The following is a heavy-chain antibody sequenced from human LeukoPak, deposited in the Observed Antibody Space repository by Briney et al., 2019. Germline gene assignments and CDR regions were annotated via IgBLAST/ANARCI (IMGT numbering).Heavy chain of an antibody. Sequence: ASVKVSCKASGYTFTGYYLHWVRQAPGQGLEWMGWINPNSGDTNYAQKFQGRVTMTRDTSISTAYMELSRLRSDDTAVYYCARDTMVRGVIIGGTDYWGQGTLVTVSS. CDR2: INPNSGDT. CDR3: ARDTMVRGVIIGGTDY. J-gene: IGHJ4*02. D-gene: IGHD3-10*01. V-gene: IGHV1-2*02. CDR1: GYTFTGYY.